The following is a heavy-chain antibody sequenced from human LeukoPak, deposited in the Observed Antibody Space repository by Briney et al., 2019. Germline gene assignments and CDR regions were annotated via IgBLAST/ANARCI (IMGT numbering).Heavy chain of an antibody. V-gene: IGHV4-59*01. Sequence: SETLSLTCTVSGGSISSYYWSWIRQPPGKGLEWIGYIYYSGRTNYNPSLKSRVTISVDTSKNQFSLKLSSVTAADTAVYYCARLYSSSWGQGTLVTVSS. D-gene: IGHD6-13*01. CDR2: IYYSGRT. CDR3: ARLYSSS. CDR1: GGSISSYY. J-gene: IGHJ4*02.